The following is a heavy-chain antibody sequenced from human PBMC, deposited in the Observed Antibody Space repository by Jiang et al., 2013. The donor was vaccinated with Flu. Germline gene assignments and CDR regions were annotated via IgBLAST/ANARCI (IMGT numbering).Heavy chain of an antibody. J-gene: IGHJ4*02. CDR3: VADRGYSGFDLHYFDF. CDR2: NSYDGGT. V-gene: IGHV4-31*02. Sequence: GLEWIGYNSYDGGTYYSPSLKSRLTISLDTSKNQVSLNLNSVTSADTAVYYCVADRGYSGFDLHYFDFWGPGILVTVSS. D-gene: IGHD5-12*01.